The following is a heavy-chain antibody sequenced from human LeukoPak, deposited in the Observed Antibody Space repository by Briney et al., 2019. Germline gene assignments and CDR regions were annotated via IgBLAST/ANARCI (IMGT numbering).Heavy chain of an antibody. D-gene: IGHD3-3*01. V-gene: IGHV3-21*04. CDR2: ISSSSSYI. J-gene: IGHJ4*02. CDR3: AKEEWLLAVYFDY. CDR1: GFTFSSYS. Sequence: PGGSLRLSCAASGFTFSSYSMNWVRQAPGKGLEWISSISSSSSYIYYADSVKGLFTISRDNAKNSLYLQMNSLRADDTAVYYCAKEEWLLAVYFDYWGQGTLVTVSS.